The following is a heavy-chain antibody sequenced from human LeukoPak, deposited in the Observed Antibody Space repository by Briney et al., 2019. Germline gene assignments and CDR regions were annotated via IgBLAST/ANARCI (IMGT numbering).Heavy chain of an antibody. CDR3: ARGSNYYDSSGL. J-gene: IGHJ4*02. D-gene: IGHD3-22*01. CDR2: IVPIFGTA. CDR1: GGTFSSYA. V-gene: IGHV1-69*13. Sequence: GASVKVSCKASGGTFSSYAISWVRQTPGQGLEWMGGIVPIFGTANYAQKFQGRVTITADESTSTAYMELSSLRSEDTAVYYCARGSNYYDSSGLWGQGTLVTVSS.